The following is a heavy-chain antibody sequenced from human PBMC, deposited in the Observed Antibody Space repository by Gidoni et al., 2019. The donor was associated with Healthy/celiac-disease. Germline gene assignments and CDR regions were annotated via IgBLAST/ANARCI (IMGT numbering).Heavy chain of an antibody. Sequence: STYYNPSLKSRVTISVDTSKNQFSLKLSSVTAADTAVYYCASRISDSSGYYSAHYWGQGTLVTVSS. CDR2: ST. J-gene: IGHJ4*02. D-gene: IGHD3-22*01. V-gene: IGHV4-39*01. CDR3: ASRISDSSGYYSAHY.